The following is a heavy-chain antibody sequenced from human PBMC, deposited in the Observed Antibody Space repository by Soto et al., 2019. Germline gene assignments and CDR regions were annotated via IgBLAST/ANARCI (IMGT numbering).Heavy chain of an antibody. CDR1: GFTVSSNY. V-gene: IGHV3-66*01. CDR3: AREDSITGTTS. D-gene: IGHD1-20*01. J-gene: IGHJ5*02. Sequence: GGSLRLSCAASGFTVSSNYMSWVRQAPGKGLEWVSVIYSGGSTYYADSVKGRFTISRDNSKNTLYLQMNSLRAEDTAVYYCAREDSITGTTSWGQGTLVTVSS. CDR2: IYSGGST.